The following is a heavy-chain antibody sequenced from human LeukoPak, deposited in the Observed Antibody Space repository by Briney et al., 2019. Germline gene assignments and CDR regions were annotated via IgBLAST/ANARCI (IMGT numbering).Heavy chain of an antibody. CDR1: GGTFSNYA. D-gene: IGHD6-13*01. V-gene: IGHV1-2*02. CDR3: ARGYSGSLWNWLDP. CDR2: INPNSGGT. J-gene: IGHJ5*02. Sequence: ASVKVSCKASGGTFSNYAISWVRQAPGQGLEWMGWINPNSGGTNFAQKFQGSVTMTRDTSISTAYMELSRLRSDDTAVYYCARGYSGSLWNWLDPWGQGTLVTVSS.